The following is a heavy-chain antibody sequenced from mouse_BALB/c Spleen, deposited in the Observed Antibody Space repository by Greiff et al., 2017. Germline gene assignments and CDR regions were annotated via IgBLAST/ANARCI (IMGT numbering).Heavy chain of an antibody. V-gene: IGHV5-4*02. D-gene: IGHD2-14*01. J-gene: IGHJ2*01. CDR3: ARDQGRRRRYYFDY. CDR2: ISDGGSYT. CDR1: GFTFSDYY. Sequence: EVKLMESGGGLVKPGGSLKLSCAASGFTFSDYYMYWVRQTPEKRLEWVATISDGGSYTYYPDSVKGRFTISRDNAKNNLYLQMSSLKSEDTAMYYCARDQGRRRRYYFDYWGQGTTLTVSS.